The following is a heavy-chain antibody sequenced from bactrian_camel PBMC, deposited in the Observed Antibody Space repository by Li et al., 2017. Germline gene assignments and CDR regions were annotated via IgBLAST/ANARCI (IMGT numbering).Heavy chain of an antibody. Sequence: HVQLVESGGGLVQPGGSLRLTCAASGFTFSSYWMYWVRQAPGKGLEWVSTIISNGGSTYYADSMKGRFTISRDNAKNTVSLQMNSLKSDDTALYYCATFPASGSFMLWGQGTQVTVS. CDR2: IISNGGST. J-gene: IGHJ4*01. CDR3: ATFPASGSFML. CDR1: GFTFSSYW. D-gene: IGHD2*01. V-gene: IGHV3S1*01.